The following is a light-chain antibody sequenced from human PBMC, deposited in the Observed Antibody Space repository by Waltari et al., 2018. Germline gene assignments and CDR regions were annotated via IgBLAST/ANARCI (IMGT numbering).Light chain of an antibody. V-gene: IGKV3-11*01. CDR1: HSGRSY. Sequence: IVWTQSPATLSLSPGERATLHCRASHSGRSYLAWYQQKAGQAPRLLIYDASNRATCIPARFSGSESGTDFTLTISILVNEDFAVYYCQQRSNSPPWTYGQATKLEIK. CDR2: DAS. CDR3: QQRSNSPPWT. J-gene: IGKJ2*02.